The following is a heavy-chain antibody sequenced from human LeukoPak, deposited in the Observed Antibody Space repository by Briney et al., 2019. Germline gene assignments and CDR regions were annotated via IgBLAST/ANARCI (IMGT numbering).Heavy chain of an antibody. D-gene: IGHD7-27*01. Sequence: QTGGSLRLSCAASGFTFSNYLMTWVRQAPGKGLEWVANIKQDGSDKYYLDSVKGRFTISRDNAKNSLYLQMNSLRVEDTAVYYCARDGDFRSHQHWGQGTLVTVSS. J-gene: IGHJ1*01. V-gene: IGHV3-7*05. CDR2: IKQDGSDK. CDR1: GFTFSNYL. CDR3: ARDGDFRSHQH.